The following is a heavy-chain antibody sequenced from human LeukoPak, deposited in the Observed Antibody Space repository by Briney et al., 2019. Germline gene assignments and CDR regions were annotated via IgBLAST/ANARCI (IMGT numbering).Heavy chain of an antibody. CDR2: VSAYNGNT. CDR3: ARDAGFEEGVVINPFDY. Sequence: ASVKVSCKASGYTFTSYGISWVRQAPGQGLEWMGWVSAYNGNTNYAQKLQGRVTMTTDTSTSTAYMELRSLRSDDTAVYYCARDAGFEEGVVINPFDYWGQGTLVTVSS. D-gene: IGHD3-3*01. CDR1: GYTFTSYG. V-gene: IGHV1-18*01. J-gene: IGHJ4*02.